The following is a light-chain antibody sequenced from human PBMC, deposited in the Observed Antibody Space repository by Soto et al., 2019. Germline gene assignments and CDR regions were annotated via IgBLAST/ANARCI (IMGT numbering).Light chain of an antibody. CDR2: AAS. CDR3: QQSYITPLT. CDR1: QTIKTY. V-gene: IGKV1-39*01. Sequence: DIQMTQSPSSLSASVGDRVSITCRASQTIKTYLNWYQQKPGKAPKLLIFAASDLQSGVPSRFSGSGSGTDFTLTISRLQPEDFATYYCQQSYITPLTFGGGTKVQIK. J-gene: IGKJ4*01.